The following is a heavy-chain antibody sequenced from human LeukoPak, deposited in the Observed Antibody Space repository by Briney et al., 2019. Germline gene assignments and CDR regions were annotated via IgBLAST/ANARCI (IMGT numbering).Heavy chain of an antibody. Sequence: PGGSLRLSCAASGFTFSSYAMSWVRQAPGRGLEWVANIRQDGSEKYYVDSVKGRFTISRDNAKNSLYLQMNSLRAEDTAVYYCATRGLTGIDYWGQGTLVTVSS. CDR1: GFTFSSYA. CDR3: ATRGLTGIDY. V-gene: IGHV3-7*01. J-gene: IGHJ4*02. CDR2: IRQDGSEK. D-gene: IGHD3/OR15-3a*01.